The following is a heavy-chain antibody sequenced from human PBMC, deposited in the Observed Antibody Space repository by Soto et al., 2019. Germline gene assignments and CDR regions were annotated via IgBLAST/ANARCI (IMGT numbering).Heavy chain of an antibody. V-gene: IGHV4-39*01. CDR2: VYYRGRS. CDR3: VSQRTPVVPQAFFAC. CDR1: GGSVTNSSYY. D-gene: IGHD2-15*01. Sequence: PSETLSLTCTVSGGSVTNSSYYWGWIRQSPGKGLEWIGSVYYRGRSYSKSSVKSRVTISVDTSKNQFSLNLNSVTASDTAVYFCVSQRTPVVPQAFFACWGPGALVAVSS. J-gene: IGHJ4*02.